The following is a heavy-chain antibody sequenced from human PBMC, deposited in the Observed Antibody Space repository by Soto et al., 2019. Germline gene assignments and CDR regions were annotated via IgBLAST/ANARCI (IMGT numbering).Heavy chain of an antibody. CDR1: GYSFTSYW. J-gene: IGHJ4*02. CDR2: IYPGDSDT. CDR3: ARLGFPGAIYFDS. Sequence: CKGSGYSFTSYWIGWVRQMPGKGLEWMGIIYPGDSDTRYSPDFEGQVTISADRSTNTAYLQWRSLRASDTAMYYCARLGFPGAIYFDSWGLGTLVTVSS. V-gene: IGHV5-51*01.